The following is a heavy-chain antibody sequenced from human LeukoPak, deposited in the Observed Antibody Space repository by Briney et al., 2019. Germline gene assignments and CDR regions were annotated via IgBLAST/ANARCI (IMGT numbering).Heavy chain of an antibody. CDR1: GFIVSSNH. D-gene: IGHD5-24*01. Sequence: GGSLRLSCAVSGFIVSSNHMNWVRQAPGKGLEWVSVIVVVSGGGPFYADSVKGRFTTSSDSSKNTLFLQMNSLRAEDTAVYYCARDVYGDGYNSFDYWGLGILVTVSS. CDR2: IVVVSGGGP. CDR3: ARDVYGDGYNSFDY. J-gene: IGHJ4*02. V-gene: IGHV3-66*01.